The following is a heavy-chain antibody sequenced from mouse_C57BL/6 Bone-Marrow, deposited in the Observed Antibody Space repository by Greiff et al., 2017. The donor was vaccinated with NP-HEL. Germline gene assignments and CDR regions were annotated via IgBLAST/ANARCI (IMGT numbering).Heavy chain of an antibody. V-gene: IGHV1-81*01. CDR2: IYPGSGNT. Sequence: VKLMESGAELARPGASVKLSCKASGYTFTSYGISWVKQRTGQGLEWIGEIYPGSGNTYYNEKFKGKATLTADKSSSTAYMELRSLTSEDSAVYFCARSFNDYDYYWGQGTTLTVSS. CDR1: GYTFTSYG. CDR3: ARSFNDYDYY. J-gene: IGHJ2*01. D-gene: IGHD2-4*01.